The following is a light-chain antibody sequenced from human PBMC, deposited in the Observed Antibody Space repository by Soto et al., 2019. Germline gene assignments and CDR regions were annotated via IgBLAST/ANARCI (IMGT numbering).Light chain of an antibody. CDR3: ASWDDSLNGHV. Sequence: QSVLTQPPSASGTPGQRVTVSCSGSSSNIASNTVNWYQQLPGTAPKLLIYSNDQRPSGVPDRFSASKSGTSASLAISGLQSEDEADYHCASWDDSLNGHVFGTGTKVTVL. CDR1: SSNIASNT. V-gene: IGLV1-44*01. CDR2: SND. J-gene: IGLJ1*01.